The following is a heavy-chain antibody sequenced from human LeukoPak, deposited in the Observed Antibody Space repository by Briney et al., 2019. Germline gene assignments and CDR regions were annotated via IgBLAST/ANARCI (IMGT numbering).Heavy chain of an antibody. CDR3: ARHYGP. Sequence: SETLSLTCTVSGVSISSYYWSWIRQPPGKGLEWIGYIYYSGSTNYNPSLKSRVTISVDTSKNQFSLKLSSVTATDTAVYYCARHYGPWGQGTLVTVSS. CDR2: IYYSGST. D-gene: IGHD3-10*01. CDR1: GVSISSYY. V-gene: IGHV4-59*08. J-gene: IGHJ4*02.